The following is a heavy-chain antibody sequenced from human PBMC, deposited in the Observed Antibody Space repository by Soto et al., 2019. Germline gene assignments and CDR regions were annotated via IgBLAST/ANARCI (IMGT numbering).Heavy chain of an antibody. CDR2: IRKKTDGGTA. CDR1: GFTFSNAW. CDR3: RTQWLD. Sequence: EVQLVESGGGLVKPGGSLRLSCAASGFTFSNAWMTWVRQAPGKGLEWLGFIRKKTDGGTADYAAPVKGRFTISRDDSKNMLYLQMHSLKIEDTAVYYCRTQWLDWGQGTLVTVSS. V-gene: IGHV3-15*01. D-gene: IGHD6-19*01. J-gene: IGHJ4*02.